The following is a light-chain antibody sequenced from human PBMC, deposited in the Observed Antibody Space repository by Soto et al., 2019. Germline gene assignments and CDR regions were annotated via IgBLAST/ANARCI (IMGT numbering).Light chain of an antibody. CDR2: GAY. V-gene: IGKV3-15*01. CDR1: QSVSTN. J-gene: IGKJ1*01. Sequence: EIVLTQSPVTLSVSPGESATLSCRASQSVSTNLAWYQQKPGQAPRLLIYGAYTRATAVPDRFSGSGSGTDFTLTISSLQSEDFAVYYCHQYHSWRSFGQWTKVESK. CDR3: HQYHSWRS.